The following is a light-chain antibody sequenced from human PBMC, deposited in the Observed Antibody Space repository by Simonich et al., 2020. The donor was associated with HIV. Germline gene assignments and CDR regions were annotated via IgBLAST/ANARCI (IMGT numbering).Light chain of an antibody. V-gene: IGKV1-17*01. Sequence: DIQMTQSPSSLSASVGDRVTITCHASQDIKNYLNWYQQKPGKAPKILIYKASSLESGGPSRFSGSGSGTEFTLTISSLQPEDFATYYCQQLNSYPYTFGQGTKLEIK. J-gene: IGKJ2*01. CDR1: QDIKNY. CDR2: KAS. CDR3: QQLNSYPYT.